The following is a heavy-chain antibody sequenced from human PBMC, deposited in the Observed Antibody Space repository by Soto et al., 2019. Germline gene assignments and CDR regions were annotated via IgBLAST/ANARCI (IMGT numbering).Heavy chain of an antibody. CDR3: AKDPIAEAGPAGRYGMDV. Sequence: EVQLLESGGGLVQPGGSLRLSCAASGFTFSSYVMSWVRQAPGKGLEWVSGISGSGGSTYYADSVKGLFTISRDNSKNTLYLKMNSLRAENTAVYYCAKDPIAEAGPAGRYGMDVWGQGTTVTVSS. J-gene: IGHJ6*02. D-gene: IGHD6-19*01. V-gene: IGHV3-23*01. CDR1: GFTFSSYV. CDR2: ISGSGGST.